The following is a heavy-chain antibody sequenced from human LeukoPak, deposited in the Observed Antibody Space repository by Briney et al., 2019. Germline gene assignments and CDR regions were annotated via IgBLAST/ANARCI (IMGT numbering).Heavy chain of an antibody. V-gene: IGHV4-61*01. D-gene: IGHD4-17*01. Sequence: PSETLSLTCTVSGGSISSSSYYWTWIRQPPGKGLEWIGYIYYSGSTNYNPSLKSRVTISLDRSKNQFSLNLRSVTAADTAVYYCATPYGDPSYWGQGTLVTVSS. CDR2: IYYSGST. CDR3: ATPYGDPSY. CDR1: GGSISSSSYY. J-gene: IGHJ4*02.